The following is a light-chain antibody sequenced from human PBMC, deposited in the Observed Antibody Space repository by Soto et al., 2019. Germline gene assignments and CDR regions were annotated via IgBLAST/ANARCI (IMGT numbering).Light chain of an antibody. Sequence: DVVMTPSPLSLTVTPGQPASISCRASQGLVHPDRNIYLSWFQQRPGQSPRRLIFNVSNRDSGVPARFRRSGSGTDFTLKISRVESEHVGIYYCMQATRWPGRFGHGTKVEIK. J-gene: IGKJ1*01. CDR2: NVS. V-gene: IGKV2-30*02. CDR1: QGLVHPDRNIY. CDR3: MQATRWPGR.